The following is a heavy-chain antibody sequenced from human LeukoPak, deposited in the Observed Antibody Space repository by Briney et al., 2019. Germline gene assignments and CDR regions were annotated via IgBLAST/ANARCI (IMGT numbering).Heavy chain of an antibody. CDR2: IKQDGRDK. Sequence: GGSLRLSCAGSGFTFSSFWMSWVRQAPGKGPEWVANIKQDGRDKNYVDSVKGRFTISRDNSKNALYLQMNSLRAEDTAVYYCARDHEGFLDNWGQGTLVTVSS. CDR1: GFTFSSFW. D-gene: IGHD2-21*01. CDR3: ARDHEGFLDN. V-gene: IGHV3-7*01. J-gene: IGHJ4*02.